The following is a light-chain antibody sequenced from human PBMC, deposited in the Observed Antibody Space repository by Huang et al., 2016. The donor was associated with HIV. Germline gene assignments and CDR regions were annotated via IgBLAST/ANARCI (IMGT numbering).Light chain of an antibody. CDR3: LQYYNWPST. CDR1: QSVSSN. V-gene: IGKV3-15*01. J-gene: IGKJ1*01. Sequence: EIVMTQSPATLSVYPGERATLSCGASQSVSSNLAWYQQKPGQTPRLLIFGASTRATGVPARVSGRGSGTDFTLTISSLQSEDCAVYYCLQYYNWPSTFGQGTKVEI. CDR2: GAS.